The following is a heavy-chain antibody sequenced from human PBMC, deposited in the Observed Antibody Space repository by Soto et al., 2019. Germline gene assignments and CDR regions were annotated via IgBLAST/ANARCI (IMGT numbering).Heavy chain of an antibody. CDR1: GFTVSNNY. CDR3: AKSMSDYTIDS. V-gene: IGHV3-66*01. D-gene: IGHD4-4*01. CDR2: IFSGGST. J-gene: IGHJ4*02. Sequence: EVQLVESGGGLVQPGGSLRLSCAASGFTVSNNYMSWVRQAPGKGLEWVSVIFSGGSTNYVDSVKGRFTISRDNSKNTLYLQMNSLRAEDTAVYYCAKSMSDYTIDSWVKGTLVTVSS.